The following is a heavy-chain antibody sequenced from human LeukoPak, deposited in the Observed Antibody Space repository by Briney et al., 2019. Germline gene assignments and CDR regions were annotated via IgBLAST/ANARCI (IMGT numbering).Heavy chain of an antibody. CDR1: GFTVSSNY. V-gene: IGHV3-7*01. J-gene: IGHJ6*03. D-gene: IGHD2-21*01. CDR2: IKQDGSEK. CDR3: ASHSGYYFYMDV. Sequence: PGGSLRLSCAASGFTVSSNYMSWVRQAPGKGLDWVANIKQDGSEKYYVDSVKGRFTISRDNAKNSLYLQMNSLRVEDTAVYYCASHSGYYFYMDVWGKGTTVTVSS.